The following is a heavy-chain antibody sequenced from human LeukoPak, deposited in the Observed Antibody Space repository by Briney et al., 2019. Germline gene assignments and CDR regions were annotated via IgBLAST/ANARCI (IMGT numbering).Heavy chain of an antibody. V-gene: IGHV3-74*01. CDR2: IDSNGIST. CDR3: ARGFTIFGVVNDAFDI. Sequence: GGSLRLSCAASEFTFSSYWMHWVRQAPGKGLVWVSRIDSNGISTSYADSEKGRFTISRDNAKNTLYLQMNTLRAEDTAVYYCARGFTIFGVVNDAFDIWGQGTMVTVSS. D-gene: IGHD3-3*01. CDR1: EFTFSSYW. J-gene: IGHJ3*02.